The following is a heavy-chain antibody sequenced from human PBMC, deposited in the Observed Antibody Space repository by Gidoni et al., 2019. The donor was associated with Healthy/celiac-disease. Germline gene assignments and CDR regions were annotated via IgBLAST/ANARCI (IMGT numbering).Heavy chain of an antibody. CDR3: ARRPYSSSWYDYYYGMDV. J-gene: IGHJ6*02. V-gene: IGHV4-34*01. CDR1: GGAFSGYS. Sequence: QVQLQQWGAGLLKPSETLSITCAVDGGAFSGYSWSWIRQPPGTGLEWIGEINHSGSTNYNPSLKSRVTISVVTSKNQFSLKLSSVTAADTAVYYCARRPYSSSWYDYYYGMDVWGQGTTVTVSS. CDR2: INHSGST. D-gene: IGHD6-13*01.